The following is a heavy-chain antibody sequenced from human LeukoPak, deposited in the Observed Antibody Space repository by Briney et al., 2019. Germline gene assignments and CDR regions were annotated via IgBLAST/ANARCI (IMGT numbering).Heavy chain of an antibody. CDR3: ARDLSGVTGYTYGRGIDY. V-gene: IGHV3-48*04. CDR1: GFTFGTHT. J-gene: IGHJ4*02. D-gene: IGHD5-18*01. Sequence: GGSLRLSCTTSGFTFGTHTMNWVRQAPGKGLEWVSYISSSGSTIYYADSVKGRFTISRDNAKNSLYLQMNSLRAEDTAVYYCARDLSGVTGYTYGRGIDYWGQGTLVTVSS. CDR2: ISSSGSTI.